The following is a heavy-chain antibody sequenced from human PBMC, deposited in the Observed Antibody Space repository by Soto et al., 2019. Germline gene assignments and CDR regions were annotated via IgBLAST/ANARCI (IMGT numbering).Heavy chain of an antibody. J-gene: IGHJ6*02. CDR1: GFTFSSHE. D-gene: IGHD3-3*01. CDR3: ARQYYDFWSGYSRYYYGMDV. CDR2: ISSSGSTI. Sequence: PGGSLRLSCAASGFTFSSHEMNWVRQAPGKGLEWVSYISSSGSTIYYADSVKGRFTISRDNAKNSLYLQMNSLRAEDTAVYYCARQYYDFWSGYSRYYYGMDVWGQGTTVTVS. V-gene: IGHV3-48*03.